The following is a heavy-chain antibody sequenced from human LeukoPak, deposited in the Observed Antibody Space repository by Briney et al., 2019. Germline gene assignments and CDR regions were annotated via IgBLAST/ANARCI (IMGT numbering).Heavy chain of an antibody. CDR1: GYTFTGYY. CDR2: INPNSGGT. V-gene: IGHV1-2*02. Sequence: ASVTVSCKASGYTFTGYYMHWVRQAPGQGLEWMGWINPNSGGTNYAQTFQGRVTMTRDTSTSTAYMELSRLRSDDTAVYYCARTYYDSSGYWPNPAEYFQHLGQGSLVIVSS. J-gene: IGHJ1*01. CDR3: ARTYYDSSGYWPNPAEYFQH. D-gene: IGHD3-22*01.